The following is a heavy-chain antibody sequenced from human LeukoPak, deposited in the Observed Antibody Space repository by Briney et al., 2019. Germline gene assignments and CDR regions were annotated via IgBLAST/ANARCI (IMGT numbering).Heavy chain of an antibody. Sequence: SETLSLTCTVSGGSISSSSYYWGWIRQPPGKGLEWIGNIYYTGSTYYNPSLKSRLTISVDTSRSHFSLKLSSVTAADTAVYYCARTGTYFDYWGQGTLVTVSS. D-gene: IGHD6-13*01. CDR3: ARTGTYFDY. J-gene: IGHJ4*02. CDR1: GGSISSSSYY. V-gene: IGHV4-39*02. CDR2: IYYTGST.